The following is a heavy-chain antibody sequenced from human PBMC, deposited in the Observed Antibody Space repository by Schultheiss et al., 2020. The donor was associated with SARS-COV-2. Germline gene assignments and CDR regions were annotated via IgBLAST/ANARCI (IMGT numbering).Heavy chain of an antibody. J-gene: IGHJ6*02. CDR1: GYTFTGYY. V-gene: IGHV1-2*04. Sequence: ASVKVSCKASGYTFTGYYMHWVRQAPGQGLEWMGWINPNSGGTNYAQKFQGWVTMTRDTSISTAYMELSRLRSDDTAVYYCARVKYKNLGGWGYYYYGMDVWGQGTTVTVSS. CDR3: ARVKYKNLGGWGYYYYGMDV. CDR2: INPNSGGT. D-gene: IGHD6-19*01.